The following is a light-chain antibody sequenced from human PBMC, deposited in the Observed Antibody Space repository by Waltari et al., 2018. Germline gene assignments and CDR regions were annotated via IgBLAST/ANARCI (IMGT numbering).Light chain of an antibody. Sequence: EIVLTQSPGTLSLSPGERATPSCRASQSVSSSYLAWFQQKPGQAPRLLIYGASNRATGIPDSFSGSGSGTDFTLTINRLEPEDFAVYFCQQYGTSPWTFGQGTKVEIK. J-gene: IGKJ1*01. CDR1: QSVSSSY. CDR2: GAS. V-gene: IGKV3-20*01. CDR3: QQYGTSPWT.